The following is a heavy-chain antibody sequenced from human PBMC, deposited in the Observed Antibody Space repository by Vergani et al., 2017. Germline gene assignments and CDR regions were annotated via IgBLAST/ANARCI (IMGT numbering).Heavy chain of an antibody. CDR3: ARGQVYADDYFDY. Sequence: QVQLQESGPGLVKPSETLSLTCTVSGGSISSYYWSWIRQPPGKGLEWIGYIYYSGSTNYNPSLKSPVTISVDTSKNQFSLKLSSVTAADTAVYYCARGQVYADDYFDYWGQGTLVTVSS. V-gene: IGHV4-59*01. CDR1: GGSISSYY. CDR2: IYYSGST. J-gene: IGHJ4*02. D-gene: IGHD2-8*01.